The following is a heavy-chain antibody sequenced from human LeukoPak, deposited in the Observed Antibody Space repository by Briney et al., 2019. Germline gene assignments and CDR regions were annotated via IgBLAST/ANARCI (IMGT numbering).Heavy chain of an antibody. D-gene: IGHD6-6*01. CDR3: ARREQLVDKYYFDY. J-gene: IGHJ4*02. CDR2: MYYSGST. CDR1: GGSISSSSDY. V-gene: IGHV4-39*01. Sequence: KPSETLSLTCTVSGGSISSSSDYWGWIRQPPGKGLEWIGSMYYSGSTYYNPSLKSRVTISVATSKTQFSLKLSSVTAADTAVYYCARREQLVDKYYFDYWGQGTLVTVSS.